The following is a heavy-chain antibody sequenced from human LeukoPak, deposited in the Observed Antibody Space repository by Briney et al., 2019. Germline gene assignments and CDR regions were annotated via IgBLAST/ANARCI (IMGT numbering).Heavy chain of an antibody. CDR2: IYYSGST. Sequence: PSETLSLTCTVSGGSISSSSYYWGWIRQPPGKGLEWIGSIYYSGSTYYNPSLKSRVTISVDTSKNQFSLKLSSVTAADTAVYYCARGPRIKEKNLYYFDYWGQGTLVTVSS. V-gene: IGHV4-39*07. CDR1: GGSISSSSYY. J-gene: IGHJ4*02. CDR3: ARGPRIKEKNLYYFDY. D-gene: IGHD2/OR15-2a*01.